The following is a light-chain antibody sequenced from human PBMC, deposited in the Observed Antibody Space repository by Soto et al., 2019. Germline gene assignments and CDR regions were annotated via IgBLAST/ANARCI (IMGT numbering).Light chain of an antibody. CDR3: QQYDNPPIT. Sequence: DIQLTQSPSFLSASVGDRVTITCRASQGIRNYLAWYQQKPGRPPKLLIYDASNLETGVPSRFSGSGSGTDFTFTISRLQPEDIETYYCQQYDNPPITFGQGTRLEIK. V-gene: IGKV1-33*01. J-gene: IGKJ5*01. CDR2: DAS. CDR1: QGIRNY.